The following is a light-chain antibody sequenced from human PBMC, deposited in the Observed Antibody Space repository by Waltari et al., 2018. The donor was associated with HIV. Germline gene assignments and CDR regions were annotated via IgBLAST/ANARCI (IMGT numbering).Light chain of an antibody. Sequence: SLLTQPPSTSWTPGQLVTISCSGSNSTIGRNTSISFQQLPGTAPKLLIYSDDQRPSGVPDRFSGSKSGTSASLAISGLQSEDEADYYCAVWDDGLNGPEFGGGTKLTVL. J-gene: IGLJ3*02. CDR3: AVWDDGLNGPE. CDR2: SDD. V-gene: IGLV1-44*01. CDR1: NSTIGRNT.